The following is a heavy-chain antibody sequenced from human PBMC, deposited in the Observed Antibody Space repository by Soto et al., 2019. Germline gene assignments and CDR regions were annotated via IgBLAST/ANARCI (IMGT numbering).Heavy chain of an antibody. CDR1: GFTFGDYA. Sequence: GGSLRLSCTASGFTFGDYAMSWFRQAPGKGLEWVGFIRSKAYGGTTEYAASVKGRFTISRDDSKSIAYLQMNSLKTEDTAVYYCTSAWTGYHYYFDYWGQGTLVTGSS. CDR2: IRSKAYGGTT. CDR3: TSAWTGYHYYFDY. V-gene: IGHV3-49*03. J-gene: IGHJ4*02. D-gene: IGHD2-2*01.